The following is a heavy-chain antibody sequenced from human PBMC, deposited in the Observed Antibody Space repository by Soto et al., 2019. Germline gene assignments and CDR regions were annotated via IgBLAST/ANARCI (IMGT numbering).Heavy chain of an antibody. V-gene: IGHV4-39*01. Sequence: QLQLQESGPGLVKPSETLSLTCTVSGGSISSRIHCWGWIRQPPGKGLEWIGHISYSGSTDYNPSLKSRVTISVDTSKNQFSLKLSSVTAADTTVFYSARREAVAGGYNLDSWGQGTLVTVSS. CDR1: GGSISSRIHC. D-gene: IGHD6-19*01. CDR3: ARREAVAGGYNLDS. J-gene: IGHJ4*02. CDR2: ISYSGST.